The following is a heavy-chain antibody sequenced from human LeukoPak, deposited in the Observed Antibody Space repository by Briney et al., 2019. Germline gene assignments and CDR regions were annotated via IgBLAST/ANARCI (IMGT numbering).Heavy chain of an antibody. CDR1: GYTFTSYG. CDR3: ARRVVVVPAVTGWFDP. Sequence: ASVKVSCKASGYTFTSYGISWVRQAPGQGLEWMGWISAYNGNTNYAQELQGRVTMTTDTSTSTAYMELRSLRSDDTAVYYCARRVVVVPAVTGWFDPWGQGTLVTVSS. CDR2: ISAYNGNT. J-gene: IGHJ5*02. D-gene: IGHD2-2*01. V-gene: IGHV1-18*01.